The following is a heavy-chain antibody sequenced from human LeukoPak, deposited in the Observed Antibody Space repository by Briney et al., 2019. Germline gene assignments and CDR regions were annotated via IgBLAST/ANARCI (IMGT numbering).Heavy chain of an antibody. CDR3: VKGEDPDYGDWAYYHYYYTMDV. CDR2: LCGRGGSGGTP. Sequence: GGPLRLSCAASGFTFSSYAMSWVRQAPGKGLEWVSTLCGRGGSGGTPYYADSVKGRFTISRDNSKNTLYLQLSSLRAEDTAVYYCVKGEDPDYGDWAYYHYYYTMDVWGQGTTVTVSS. CDR1: GFTFSSYA. V-gene: IGHV3-23*01. D-gene: IGHD4-17*01. J-gene: IGHJ6*02.